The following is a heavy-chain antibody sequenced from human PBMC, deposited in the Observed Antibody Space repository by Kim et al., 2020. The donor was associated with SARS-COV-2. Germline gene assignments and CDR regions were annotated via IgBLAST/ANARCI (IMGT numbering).Heavy chain of an antibody. CDR2: ISSSSSYI. V-gene: IGHV3-21*01. D-gene: IGHD1-26*01. J-gene: IGHJ4*02. CDR3: ARDKGSYLAGGLDY. Sequence: GGSLRLSCAASGFTFSSHSMNWVRQAPGKGLEWVSSISSSSSYIYYADSVKGGFTISRDNAKNSLYLQMNSLGAEDTAVYYCARDKGSYLAGGLDYWGQGTLVTVSS. CDR1: GFTFSSHS.